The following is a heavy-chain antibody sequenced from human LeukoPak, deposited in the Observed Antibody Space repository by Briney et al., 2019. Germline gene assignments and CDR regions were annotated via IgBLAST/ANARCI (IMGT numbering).Heavy chain of an antibody. CDR1: GFTFSSYG. D-gene: IGHD5-18*01. V-gene: IGHV3-30*02. CDR3: AREKDTAMVWEGYYYGMDV. Sequence: GGSLRLSCAASGFTFSSYGMHWVRQAPGKGLEWVAFIRYDGSNKYYADSVKGRFTISRDNAKNSLYLQMNSLRAEDTAVYYCAREKDTAMVWEGYYYGMDVWGQGTTVTVSS. CDR2: IRYDGSNK. J-gene: IGHJ6*02.